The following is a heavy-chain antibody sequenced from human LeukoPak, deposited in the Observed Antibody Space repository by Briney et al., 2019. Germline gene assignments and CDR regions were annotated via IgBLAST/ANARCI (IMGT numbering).Heavy chain of an antibody. CDR2: IYYTGST. J-gene: IGHJ5*02. CDR1: GGSISSLY. V-gene: IGHV4-59*01. CDR3: ARWYSSSPKWFDP. Sequence: SETLSLTCSVSGGSISSLYWSWIRQPPGKGLEWIGYIYYTGSTNYNPSLKSRVTISVDTSKNQFSLSLRSVTAADTAMYYCARWYSSSPKWFDPWGQGTLVTVSS. D-gene: IGHD6-13*01.